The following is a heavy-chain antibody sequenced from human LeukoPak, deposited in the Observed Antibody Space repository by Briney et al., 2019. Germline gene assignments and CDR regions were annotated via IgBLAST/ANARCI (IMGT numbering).Heavy chain of an antibody. D-gene: IGHD6-19*01. CDR2: IYYSGST. CDR1: GGSISSYY. V-gene: IGHV4-59*01. Sequence: SETLSLTCTVSGGSISSYYWSWIRQPPGKGLEWIGYIYYSGSTNYNPSLTSRVTISVDTSKNQFSLKLSSVTAADTAVYYCARIEYSSGNLLGFDYWGQGTLVTVSS. J-gene: IGHJ4*02. CDR3: ARIEYSSGNLLGFDY.